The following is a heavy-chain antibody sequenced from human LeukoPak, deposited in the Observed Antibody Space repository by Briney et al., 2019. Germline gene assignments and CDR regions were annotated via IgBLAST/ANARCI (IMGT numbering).Heavy chain of an antibody. CDR1: GFAFSIYW. Sequence: GGSLRLSCAASGFAFSIYWMTWVRQAPGKGLEWLANIKEDGSEKYYVDSVKGRFTISRDTAKNSLYLQMNSLRAEDTAVYYCARVESSAFDYWGQGTLVTVSS. CDR2: IKEDGSEK. D-gene: IGHD6-6*01. V-gene: IGHV3-7*01. J-gene: IGHJ4*02. CDR3: ARVESSAFDY.